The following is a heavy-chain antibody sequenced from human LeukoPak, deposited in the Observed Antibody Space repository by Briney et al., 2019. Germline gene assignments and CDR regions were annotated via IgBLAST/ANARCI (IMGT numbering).Heavy chain of an antibody. J-gene: IGHJ4*02. V-gene: IGHV3-23*01. CDR2: ISGSGGST. CDR3: ARIRAYSSSWRGPFDY. CDR1: GFTFSSYA. Sequence: LPGGSLRLSCAASGFTFSSYAMSWVRQAPGKGLEWVSAISGSGGSTYYADSVKGRFTISRDNSKNTLYLQMNSLRAEDTAVYYCARIRAYSSSWRGPFDYWGQGTLVTVSS. D-gene: IGHD6-13*01.